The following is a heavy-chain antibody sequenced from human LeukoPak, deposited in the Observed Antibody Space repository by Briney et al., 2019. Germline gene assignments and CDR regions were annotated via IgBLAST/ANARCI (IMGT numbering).Heavy chain of an antibody. CDR2: ISGSGGST. Sequence: GGSLRLSCAASGFTFTTYDMNWVRQAPGKGLEWVSAISGSGGSTYYADSVKGRFTISRDNSKNTLYLQMNSLRAEDTAVYYCAKYVAGTTLYYYYYYGMDVWGQGTTVTVSS. D-gene: IGHD1-7*01. J-gene: IGHJ6*02. CDR1: GFTFTTYD. CDR3: AKYVAGTTLYYYYYYGMDV. V-gene: IGHV3-23*01.